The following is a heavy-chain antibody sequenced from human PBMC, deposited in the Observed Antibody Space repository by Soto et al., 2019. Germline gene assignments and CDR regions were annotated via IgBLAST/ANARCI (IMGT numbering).Heavy chain of an antibody. Sequence: GGSLRLSCAASGFTFSDSAIHWVRQASGKGLEWVGRIRSKAQNYATAYAASVQGRFTISRDDSKKTVYLQMNSLKTEDTAVYYCARASWNYYYYGMDIWGQGTTVTVSS. CDR3: ARASWNYYYYGMDI. CDR1: GFTFSDSA. V-gene: IGHV3-73*01. J-gene: IGHJ6*02. CDR2: IRSKAQNYAT. D-gene: IGHD2-2*01.